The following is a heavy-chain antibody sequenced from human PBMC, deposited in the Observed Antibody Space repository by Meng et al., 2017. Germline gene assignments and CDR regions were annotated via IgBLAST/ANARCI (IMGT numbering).Heavy chain of an antibody. CDR1: GYSFISYW. CDR3: ARHIRSDSSGYNDEDYTFEL. D-gene: IGHD3-22*01. Sequence: KVSCKGSGYSFISYWIGWVRQMPGKGLEWMGIIYPGDSGTRYSPSFQGQVTMSVDKSTNAAYLQWSSLKASDTAMYYCARHIRSDSSGYNDEDYTFELWGQGTMVTVSS. J-gene: IGHJ3*01. CDR2: IYPGDSGT. V-gene: IGHV5-51*01.